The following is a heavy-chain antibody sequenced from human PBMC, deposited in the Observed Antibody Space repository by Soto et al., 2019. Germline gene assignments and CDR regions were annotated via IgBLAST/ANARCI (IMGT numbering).Heavy chain of an antibody. CDR1: GFTFSSYG. CDR3: AGQLWLPLNY. V-gene: IGHV3-30*03. CDR2: ISYDGSNK. Sequence: GGSLRLSCAASGFTFSSYGMHWVRQAPGKGLEWVAVISYDGSNKYYADSVKGRFTISRDNSKNTLYLQMNSLRAEDTAVYYCAGQLWLPLNYWGQSTLVTVSS. J-gene: IGHJ4*02. D-gene: IGHD5-18*01.